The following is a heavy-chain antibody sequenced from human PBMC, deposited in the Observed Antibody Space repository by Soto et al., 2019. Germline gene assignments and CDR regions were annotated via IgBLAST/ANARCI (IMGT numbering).Heavy chain of an antibody. Sequence: PSETLSLTCSVSGGSISGSYWSWIRQSPGKGLEWLGYVYYTGSTNYSPSLRSRVSISVDTSKNEFSLRLSSVTAADTAVYFCARSVAAPGAHIHYWGQGTQVTVSS. CDR2: VYYTGST. V-gene: IGHV4-59*01. D-gene: IGHD6-13*01. CDR1: GGSISGSY. J-gene: IGHJ4*02. CDR3: ARSVAAPGAHIHY.